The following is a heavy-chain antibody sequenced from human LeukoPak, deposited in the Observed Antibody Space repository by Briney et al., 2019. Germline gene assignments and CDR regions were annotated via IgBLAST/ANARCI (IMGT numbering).Heavy chain of an antibody. Sequence: GGSLKLSCAASGFTFSDSALHWVRQASGKGLEWVGYIRRKDYNYVTAYVASVKGRFTISRDDSKNTAYLRMNSLKTEDTAVYFCARHHSGWDLYSFDYWGQGVLVTVSS. J-gene: IGHJ4*02. V-gene: IGHV3-73*01. CDR1: GFTFSDSA. CDR2: IRRKDYNYVT. CDR3: ARHHSGWDLYSFDY. D-gene: IGHD6-19*01.